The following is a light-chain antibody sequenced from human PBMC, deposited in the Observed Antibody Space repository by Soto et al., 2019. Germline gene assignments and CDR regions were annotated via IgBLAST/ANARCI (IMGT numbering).Light chain of an antibody. CDR2: DVT. V-gene: IGLV2-14*01. CDR3: RFYIRSRQYV. Sequence: QCVLTQPASVSGSPGQSITISCTGTSSDVGGYNYVSWYQQYPGKAPKLMIYDVTNRPSGVSNRFSGSKSGNTASLTISGLQADDEAAYSCRFYIRSRQYVFGAWTKVTGL. J-gene: IGLJ1*01. CDR1: SSDVGGYNY.